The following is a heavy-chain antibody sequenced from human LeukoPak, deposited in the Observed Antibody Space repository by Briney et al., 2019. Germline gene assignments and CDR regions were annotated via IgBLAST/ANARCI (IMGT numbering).Heavy chain of an antibody. D-gene: IGHD6-13*01. Sequence: GSLRLSCAASGFTFSSYAMSWVRQAPGKGLEWVSAISGSGGSTYYADSVEGRFTISRDNSKNTLYLQMNSLRAEDTAVYYCAKAPRAAAGTYNGMDVWGQGTTVTVSS. CDR1: GFTFSSYA. V-gene: IGHV3-23*01. CDR2: ISGSGGST. CDR3: AKAPRAAAGTYNGMDV. J-gene: IGHJ6*02.